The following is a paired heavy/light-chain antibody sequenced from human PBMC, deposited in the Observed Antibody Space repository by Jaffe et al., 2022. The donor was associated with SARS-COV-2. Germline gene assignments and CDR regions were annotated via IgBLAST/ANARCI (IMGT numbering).Heavy chain of an antibody. CDR2: ISGSGGTT. J-gene: IGHJ4*02. V-gene: IGHV3-23*01. CDR1: GNTFSTYA. CDR3: AKTVKYSSDGLDY. Sequence: DVQLLESGGGLVQPGGSLRLSCAASGNTFSTYAMAWVRQAPGKGLEWVSGISGSGGTTYYADSVKGRFTISRDNSRNTLYLQMNGLRAEDSAVYYCAKTVKYSSDGLDYWGQGTLVTVSS. D-gene: IGHD6-25*01.
Light chain of an antibody. CDR3: EAWDGSLSAGV. Sequence: QSVLTQPPSVSAAPGQKVTISCSGSSSNIGKNYVSWYQQLPGSAPKLLIYENSKRPSGIPDRFSGSKSGTSATLGITGLQTGDEADYYCEAWDGSLSAGVFGGGTKLTVL. J-gene: IGLJ3*02. CDR1: SSNIGKNY. CDR2: ENS. V-gene: IGLV1-51*01.